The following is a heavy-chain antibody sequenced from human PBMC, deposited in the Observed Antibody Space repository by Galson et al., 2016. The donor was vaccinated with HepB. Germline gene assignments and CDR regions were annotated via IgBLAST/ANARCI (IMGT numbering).Heavy chain of an antibody. CDR1: GFTFSTYT. J-gene: IGHJ3*02. CDR2: XSSRSGAT. Sequence: SLRLSCAASGFTFSTYTMSWVRQAXXKGLXXVSXXSSRSGATYYADSVKGRFTISRDNAKNSLYLQMNSLRDEDTAVYYCATRLIRGQGTMVTVSS. CDR3: ATRLI. V-gene: IGHV3-48*02.